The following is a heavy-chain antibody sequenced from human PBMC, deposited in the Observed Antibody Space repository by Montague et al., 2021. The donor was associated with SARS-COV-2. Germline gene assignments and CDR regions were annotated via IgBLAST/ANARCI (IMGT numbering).Heavy chain of an antibody. V-gene: IGHV4-39*01. CDR1: GGSISSSSYY. Sequence: SETLSLTCTVSGGSISSSSYYWGWIRQPPGKGLEWIGSIYYSGSTCYNPSLKSRVTISVDTSKNQLSLKLSSVTAADTAVYYCARHYYGSGSYYLGEFDYWGQGTLVTVSS. D-gene: IGHD3-10*01. J-gene: IGHJ4*02. CDR2: IYYSGST. CDR3: ARHYYGSGSYYLGEFDY.